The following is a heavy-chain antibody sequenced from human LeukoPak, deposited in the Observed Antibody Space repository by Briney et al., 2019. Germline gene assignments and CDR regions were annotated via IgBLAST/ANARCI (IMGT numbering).Heavy chain of an antibody. Sequence: GASVKVSCKVSGYTLTELSMHWVRQAPGKGLEWMGGFDPEDGETIYAQKFQGRVTMTEDTSTDTAYMELSSLRSEDTAVYYCARGVISSLIVVVPGVTEETNNWFDPWGQGTLVTVSS. J-gene: IGHJ5*02. CDR3: ARGVISSLIVVVPGVTEETNNWFDP. CDR1: GYTLTELS. D-gene: IGHD2-2*01. CDR2: FDPEDGET. V-gene: IGHV1-24*01.